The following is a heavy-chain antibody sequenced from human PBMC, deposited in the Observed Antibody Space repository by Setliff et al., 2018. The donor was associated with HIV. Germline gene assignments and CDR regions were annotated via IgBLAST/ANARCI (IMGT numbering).Heavy chain of an antibody. V-gene: IGHV1-3*01. J-gene: IGHJ3*02. Sequence: GASVKVSCKTSTYTFITHAMRWLRQAPGQRPEWMGWINAGNDDTKYSQKLQGRVTITRDTSASTVYTELRSLRSEDTAVYYCASPYDSSGNYLGAFDIWGQGTMVTVSS. CDR3: ASPYDSSGNYLGAFDI. CDR1: TYTFITHA. D-gene: IGHD3-22*01. CDR2: INAGNDDT.